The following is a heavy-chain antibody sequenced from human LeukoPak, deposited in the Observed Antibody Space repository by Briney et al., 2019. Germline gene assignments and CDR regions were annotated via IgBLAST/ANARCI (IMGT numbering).Heavy chain of an antibody. Sequence: SETLSLTCTVSGGSISSSSYYWGWIRQPPGKGLEWIGSIYYSGSTYYNPSLKSRVTISVDTSKNQFSLKLSSVTAADTAVYYCARMYSSSWYGVYYFDYWGQGTLDTVSS. CDR1: GGSISSSSYY. D-gene: IGHD6-13*01. J-gene: IGHJ4*02. CDR2: IYYSGST. V-gene: IGHV4-39*01. CDR3: ARMYSSSWYGVYYFDY.